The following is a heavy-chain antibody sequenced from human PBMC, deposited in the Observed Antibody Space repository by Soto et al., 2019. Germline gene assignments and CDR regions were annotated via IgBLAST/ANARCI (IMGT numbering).Heavy chain of an antibody. CDR1: GYTFTSYD. Sequence: ASVKVSCKASGYTFTSYDINWVRQATGQGLERMGWMNPNSGNTGYAQKFQGRVTMTRNTSISTAYMELSSLRSEDTAVYYCARGISENVEQPIVVVPAARNLFDPWGQGTQVTVSS. D-gene: IGHD2-2*01. CDR2: MNPNSGNT. V-gene: IGHV1-8*01. CDR3: ARGISENVEQPIVVVPAARNLFDP. J-gene: IGHJ5*02.